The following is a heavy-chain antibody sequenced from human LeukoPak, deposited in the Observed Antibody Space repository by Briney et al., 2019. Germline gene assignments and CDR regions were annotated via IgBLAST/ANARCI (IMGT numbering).Heavy chain of an antibody. CDR1: GITFSNFG. J-gene: IGHJ4*02. CDR2: ISYDGSNK. D-gene: IGHD3-22*01. Sequence: GGSLRLSCAASGITFSNFGMHWVRQAPGKGLEWVAVISYDGSNKYYADSVKGRFTISRDNSKNTLYLQMNSLRAEDTAVCYCAIHPGPDSSGYLPFDYWGQGTLVTVSS. CDR3: AIHPGPDSSGYLPFDY. V-gene: IGHV3-30*03.